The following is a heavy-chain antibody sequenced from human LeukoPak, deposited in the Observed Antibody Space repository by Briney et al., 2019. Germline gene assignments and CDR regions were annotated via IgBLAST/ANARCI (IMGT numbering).Heavy chain of an antibody. CDR3: AKESGYDDEFDY. V-gene: IGHV3-23*01. CDR1: GFTFSNYA. CDR2: LIGSGGST. D-gene: IGHD5-12*01. J-gene: IGHJ4*02. Sequence: GGFLRLFCAASGFTFSNYAMSWVRQAPGKGLEWVTGLIGSGGSTYYADFVKGRFTISRDNSKNTLFLQMNGLRVEDTAVYYCAKESGYDDEFDYWGQGTLVTVSS.